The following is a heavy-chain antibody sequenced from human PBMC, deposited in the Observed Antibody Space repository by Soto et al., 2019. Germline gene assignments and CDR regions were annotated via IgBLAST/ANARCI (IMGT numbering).Heavy chain of an antibody. CDR1: GFTFSSYG. CDR2: ISYDGSNK. J-gene: IGHJ4*02. D-gene: IGHD1-7*01. Sequence: QVQLVESGGGVVQPGRSLRLSCAASGFTFSSYGMHWVRQAPGKGLEWVAVISYDGSNKYYADSVKGRFTISRDNSKNTLYLQMNSLRAEDTAVYYCAKARRSDWNYLRYWGQGTPVTVSS. V-gene: IGHV3-30*18. CDR3: AKARRSDWNYLRY.